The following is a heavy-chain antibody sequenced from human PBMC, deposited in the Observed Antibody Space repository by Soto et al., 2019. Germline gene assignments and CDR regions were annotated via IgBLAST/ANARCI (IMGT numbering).Heavy chain of an antibody. CDR3: ASAAVTGTAGLDF. Sequence: ASVKVSCKASGYTFTDYFIHWVRQAPGQGLEWIGWINPYSGGADLSQKFQGRVTMTRDTSISTAYMELSRLTSDDTAVYYCASAAVTGTAGLDFWGQGTQVTVSS. D-gene: IGHD6-19*01. J-gene: IGHJ4*02. CDR2: INPYSGGA. CDR1: GYTFTDYF. V-gene: IGHV1-2*02.